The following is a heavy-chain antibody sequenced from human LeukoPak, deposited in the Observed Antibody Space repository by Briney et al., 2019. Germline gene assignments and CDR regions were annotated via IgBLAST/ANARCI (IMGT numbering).Heavy chain of an antibody. CDR3: AKVSEVRGVSHDY. Sequence: PGGSLRLSCAASGFTFSSYAMSWVRQAPGKGLEWVSAISGSGGSTYYADSVKGRFTISRDNSKNMLYLQMNSLRAEDTAVYYCAKVSEVRGVSHDYWGQGTLVTVSS. V-gene: IGHV3-23*01. CDR1: GFTFSSYA. D-gene: IGHD3-10*01. CDR2: ISGSGGST. J-gene: IGHJ4*02.